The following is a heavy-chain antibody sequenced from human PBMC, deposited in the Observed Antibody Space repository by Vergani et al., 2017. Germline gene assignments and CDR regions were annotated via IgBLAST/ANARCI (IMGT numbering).Heavy chain of an antibody. V-gene: IGHV5-51*03. CDR1: EYSFGNYW. D-gene: IGHD3-10*01. CDR3: ARRRHSGSYFWAPNWSDP. Sequence: EVELVQSGPEMRKLGESLKISCKGSEYSFGNYWIGWVRQMPGKGLEWMGIIYPADSDTRYSPSFQGQVTISADKSINTAYLQWSSLKATDTAMYYCARRRHSGSYFWAPNWSDPWGQGTLVTVSS. CDR2: IYPADSDT. J-gene: IGHJ5*02.